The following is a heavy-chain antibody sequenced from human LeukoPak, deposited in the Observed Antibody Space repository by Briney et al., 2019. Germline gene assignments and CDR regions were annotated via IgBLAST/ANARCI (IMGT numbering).Heavy chain of an antibody. CDR3: ARVRIVGATTVDY. CDR1: GGSISSGGYY. V-gene: IGHV4-30-2*01. CDR2: IYHSGST. J-gene: IGHJ4*02. Sequence: SETLSLTCTVSGGSISSGGYYWSWIRQPPGKGLEWIGYIYHSGSTYNNPSLKSRVTISVDRSKNQFSLKLSSVTAADTAVYYCARVRIVGATTVDYWGQGTLVTVSS. D-gene: IGHD1-26*01.